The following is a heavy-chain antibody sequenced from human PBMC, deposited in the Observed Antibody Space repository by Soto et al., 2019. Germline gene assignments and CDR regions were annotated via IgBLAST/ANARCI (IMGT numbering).Heavy chain of an antibody. D-gene: IGHD3-3*01. CDR1: GFTFSSYG. CDR2: ISYDGSNK. Sequence: GGSLRLSCAASGFTFSSYGMHWVRQAPGKGLEWVAVISYDGSNKYYADSVKGRFTISRDNSKNTLYLQMNSLRAEDTAVYYCAKSQMWVGVKNYYYYGMDVWGQGTTVTVSS. J-gene: IGHJ6*02. CDR3: AKSQMWVGVKNYYYYGMDV. V-gene: IGHV3-30*18.